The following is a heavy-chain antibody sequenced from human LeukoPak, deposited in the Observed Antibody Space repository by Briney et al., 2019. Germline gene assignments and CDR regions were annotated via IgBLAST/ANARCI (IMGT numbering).Heavy chain of an antibody. V-gene: IGHV4-34*01. CDR3: AREEYEGWIDS. CDR1: GGSFSGNY. CDR2: ITHRGIT. D-gene: IGHD2/OR15-2a*01. Sequence: SETLSLICAVSGGSFSGNYWSWLRQPPGKGLEWIGEITHRGITNYNPTLKSRVNMSVDTSKNQFSLKLTSVTAADTAVSYCAREEYEGWIDSWGQGILVTVSS. J-gene: IGHJ4*02.